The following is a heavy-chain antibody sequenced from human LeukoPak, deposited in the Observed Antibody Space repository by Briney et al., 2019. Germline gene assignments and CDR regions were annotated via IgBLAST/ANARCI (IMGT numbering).Heavy chain of an antibody. J-gene: IGHJ4*02. CDR2: IWYDGSNK. CDR3: VRDRSARYLDY. Sequence: PGRSLRLSCAASGFTFRNHGMHWVRQAPEKGVEWVAVIWYDGSNKYYGGSVKGRLTISRDNSKNMLYLQINSLRAEDTAVYFCVRDRSARYLDYWGQGTLVTVSS. CDR1: GFTFRNHG. V-gene: IGHV3-33*01.